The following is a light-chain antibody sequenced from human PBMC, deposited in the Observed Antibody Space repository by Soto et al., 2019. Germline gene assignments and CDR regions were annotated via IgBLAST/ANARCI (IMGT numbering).Light chain of an antibody. CDR3: QQYNNWPSWT. CDR2: KVS. CDR1: QSLVYSDGNTY. J-gene: IGKJ1*01. Sequence: DVVMTQSPLSLPVTLGQPASISCRSSQSLVYSDGNTYLNWFHQRPGQSPRRLIYKVSNRDSGVPDRFSGSGSGTDFTLKISRVEAEDVGVYYCQQYNNWPSWTFGQGTKVDIK. V-gene: IGKV2-30*01.